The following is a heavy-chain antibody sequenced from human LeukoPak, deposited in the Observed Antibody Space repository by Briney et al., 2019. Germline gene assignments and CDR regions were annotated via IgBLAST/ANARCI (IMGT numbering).Heavy chain of an antibody. V-gene: IGHV1-8*01. CDR3: ARASYYYDSSGYYPMYYFDY. CDR1: GYTFTSYD. CDR2: MNPNSGNT. Sequence: ASVKVSCKASGYTFTSYDINWVRQATGQGLEWMGWMNPNSGNTGYAQKFQGRVTMTRNTSISTAYMELSRLRSDDTAVYYCARASYYYDSSGYYPMYYFDYWGQGTLVTVSS. J-gene: IGHJ4*02. D-gene: IGHD3-22*01.